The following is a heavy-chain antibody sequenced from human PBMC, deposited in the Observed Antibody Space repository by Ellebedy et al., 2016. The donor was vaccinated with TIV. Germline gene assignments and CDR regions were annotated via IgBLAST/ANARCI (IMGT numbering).Heavy chain of an antibody. Sequence: GESLKISCAASGFTFSSYSMNWVRQAPGKGLEWVSYISSSSSTIYYADSVKGRFTISRDNAKNSLYLQMNSLRDEDPAVYYCARAPTTGGGGSIDYWGQGTLVTVSS. CDR3: ARAPTTGGGGSIDY. D-gene: IGHD1-26*01. V-gene: IGHV3-48*02. CDR2: ISSSSSTI. J-gene: IGHJ4*02. CDR1: GFTFSSYS.